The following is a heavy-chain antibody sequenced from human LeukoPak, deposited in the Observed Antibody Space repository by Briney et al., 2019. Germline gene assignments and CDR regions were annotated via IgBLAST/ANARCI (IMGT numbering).Heavy chain of an antibody. Sequence: PSETLSLTCAVYGGSFSGYYWSWIRQPPGKGLEWIGYIYYSGSTNYNPSLKSRVTISVDTSKNQFSLKLSSVTAADTAVYYCARGTGSYSSGWYRDTPYWYFDLWGRGTLVTVSS. D-gene: IGHD6-19*01. CDR3: ARGTGSYSSGWYRDTPYWYFDL. CDR2: IYYSGST. V-gene: IGHV4-59*12. CDR1: GGSFSGYY. J-gene: IGHJ2*01.